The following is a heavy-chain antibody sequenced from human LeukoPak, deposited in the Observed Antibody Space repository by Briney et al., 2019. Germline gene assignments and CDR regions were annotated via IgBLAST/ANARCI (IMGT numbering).Heavy chain of an antibody. CDR3: ANGYSSSWYKGIFDY. CDR1: GFTFDDYT. V-gene: IGHV3-23*01. J-gene: IGHJ4*02. D-gene: IGHD6-13*01. CDR2: ISGSGGST. Sequence: PGGSLRLSCAASGFTFDDYTMHWVRQALGKGLEWVSAISGSGGSTYYADSVKGRFTISRDNSKNTLYLQMNSLRAEDTAVYYCANGYSSSWYKGIFDYWGQGTLVTVSS.